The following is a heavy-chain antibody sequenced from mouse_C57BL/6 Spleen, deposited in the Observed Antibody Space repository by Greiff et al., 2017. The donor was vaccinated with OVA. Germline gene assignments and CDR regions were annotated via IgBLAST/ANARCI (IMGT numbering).Heavy chain of an antibody. CDR3: TTGDYYGSSRDY. D-gene: IGHD1-1*01. J-gene: IGHJ2*01. CDR2: IDPENGDT. V-gene: IGHV14-4*01. Sequence: VQLQQSGAELVRPGASVKLSCTASGFNIKDDYMHWVKQRPEQGLEWIGWIDPENGDTEYASKFQGKATITADTSSNTAYLQLSSLTSEDTAVYYCTTGDYYGSSRDYWGQGTTLTVSS. CDR1: GFNIKDDY.